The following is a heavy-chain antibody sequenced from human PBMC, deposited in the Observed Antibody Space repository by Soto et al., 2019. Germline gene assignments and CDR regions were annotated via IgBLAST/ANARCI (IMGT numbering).Heavy chain of an antibody. CDR1: GGSISSYY. V-gene: IGHV4-59*01. Sequence: SETLSLTCTVSGGSISSYYWSWIRQPPGKGLEWIGYIYYSGSTNYNPSLKSRVTISVDTSKNQFSLKLSSVTAADTAVYYCARLGDNEDIVVVPAAMRRPYYYYYMDVWGKGTTVTVSS. CDR3: ARLGDNEDIVVVPAAMRRPYYYYYMDV. D-gene: IGHD2-2*01. CDR2: IYYSGST. J-gene: IGHJ6*03.